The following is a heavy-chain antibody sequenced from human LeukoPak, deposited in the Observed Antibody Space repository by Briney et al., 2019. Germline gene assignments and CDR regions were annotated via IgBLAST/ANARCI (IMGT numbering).Heavy chain of an antibody. CDR2: IYHRGNT. Sequence: SEALSLTCTVSGGSISSSSNYWAWIRQPPGKGLEWIGNIYHRGNTYYNPSLKSRITASVDTSKNQFSLELSSVTAADTAVYYCARSGYSAIWYRGGFEIWGQGTMVTVSS. V-gene: IGHV4-39*01. CDR3: ARSGYSAIWYRGGFEI. CDR1: GGSISSSSNY. J-gene: IGHJ3*02. D-gene: IGHD6-13*01.